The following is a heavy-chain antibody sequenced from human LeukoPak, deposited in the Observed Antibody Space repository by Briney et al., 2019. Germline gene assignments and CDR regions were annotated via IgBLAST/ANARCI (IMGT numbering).Heavy chain of an antibody. CDR1: GFTVSSNY. CDR2: IYSGGST. CDR3: ARESNYGDSAFFYYYYGMDV. D-gene: IGHD4-17*01. Sequence: GGSLRLSCAASGFTVSSNYMSWVRQAPGKGLEWVSVIYSGGSTYYADSVKGRFTISRDNSKDTLYLQMNSLRAEDTAVYYCARESNYGDSAFFYYYYGMDVWGQGTTVTVSS. V-gene: IGHV3-53*01. J-gene: IGHJ6*02.